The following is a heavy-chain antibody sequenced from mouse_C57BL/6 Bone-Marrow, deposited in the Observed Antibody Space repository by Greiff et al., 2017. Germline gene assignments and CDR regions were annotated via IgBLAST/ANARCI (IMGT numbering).Heavy chain of an antibody. Sequence: VQLQQSGAELVMPGASVKLSCKASGYTFTSYWMHWVKQRPGQGLEWIGEIDPSDSYTNYNQKFKGKFTLTVDKSSSTAYMQLISLTSEDSAVYYCARNDGYPWYFDVWGTGTTVTVSS. V-gene: IGHV1-69*01. CDR2: IDPSDSYT. CDR1: GYTFTSYW. CDR3: ARNDGYPWYFDV. D-gene: IGHD2-3*01. J-gene: IGHJ1*03.